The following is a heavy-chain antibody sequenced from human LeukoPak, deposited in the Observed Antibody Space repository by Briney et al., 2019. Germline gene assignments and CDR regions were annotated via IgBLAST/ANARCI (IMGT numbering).Heavy chain of an antibody. Sequence: PSETLSLTCTVSGGSISSYYWSWIREPPGKGLEWLVYIYYSGSTNYNPSLKSRVTISVDTSKNQFSLKLSSVTAADTAVYYCARDFISGWYYFDYWGQGTLVTVSS. V-gene: IGHV4-59*01. D-gene: IGHD6-19*01. CDR3: ARDFISGWYYFDY. CDR2: IYYSGST. CDR1: GGSISSYY. J-gene: IGHJ4*02.